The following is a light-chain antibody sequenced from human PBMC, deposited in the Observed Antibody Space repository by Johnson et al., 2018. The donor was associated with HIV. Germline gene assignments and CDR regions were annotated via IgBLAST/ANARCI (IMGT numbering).Light chain of an antibody. CDR3: VTLDSSLRSYV. J-gene: IGLJ1*01. Sequence: QSVLTQPPSVSAAPGQKVTISCSGSSSNIGNNYVSWYQQLPGTAPKLLIYDNNKRPSGIPDRFSGSKSGTSTTLGITGLQTGDEADYYCVTLDSSLRSYVFGTGTKVTFL. CDR2: DNN. CDR1: SSNIGNNY. V-gene: IGLV1-51*01.